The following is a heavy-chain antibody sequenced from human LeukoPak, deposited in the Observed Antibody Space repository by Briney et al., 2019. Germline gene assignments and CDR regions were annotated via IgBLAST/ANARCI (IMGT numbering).Heavy chain of an antibody. D-gene: IGHD5-24*01. CDR1: GFTFSNSW. CDR2: IKSKTDGGTT. V-gene: IGHV3-15*01. CDR3: TTAAREMATITGFYFDY. Sequence: AGSLRLSCAASGFTFSNSWMSWVRQAPGKGLEWVGRIKSKTDGGTTDYAAPVKGRFTISRDDSKNTLYLQMNSLKTEDTAVYYCTTAAREMATITGFYFDYWGQGTLVTVSS. J-gene: IGHJ4*02.